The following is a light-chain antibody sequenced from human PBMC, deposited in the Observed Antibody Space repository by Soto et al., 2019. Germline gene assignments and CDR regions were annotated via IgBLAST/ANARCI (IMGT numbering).Light chain of an antibody. CDR3: QQSLNPKT. Sequence: EILLTQSPCTLSLSPGERGNLSCRASESVRSIYVAWYQQQPGQAPRLLIHGASTRATGIPDRFSGSGSGTDFTLTIDRLEPEDFSVYYCQQSLNPKTFGQGTKVDIK. CDR1: ESVRSIY. J-gene: IGKJ1*01. CDR2: GAS. V-gene: IGKV3-20*01.